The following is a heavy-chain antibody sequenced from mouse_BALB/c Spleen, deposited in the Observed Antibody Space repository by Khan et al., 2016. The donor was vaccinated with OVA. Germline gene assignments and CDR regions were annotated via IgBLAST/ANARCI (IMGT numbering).Heavy chain of an antibody. CDR3: TRGGYSSFAY. V-gene: IGHV1-5*01. CDR1: GYSFTSYL. D-gene: IGHD1-3*01. J-gene: IGHJ3*01. CDR2: IYPGNSDT. Sequence: VQLQQSGTVLARPGASVKMSCKASGYSFTSYLIHWVKQRPGQGLEWIGDIYPGNSDTNYSQKFKGKAKLTAGTSASTDYMELSSLTNEDAAVYYCTRGGYSSFAYWGQGTLVTVSA.